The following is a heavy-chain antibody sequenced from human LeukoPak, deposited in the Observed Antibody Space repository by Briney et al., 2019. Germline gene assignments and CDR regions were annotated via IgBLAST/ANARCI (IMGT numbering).Heavy chain of an antibody. CDR1: GYTFTSHS. D-gene: IGHD5-24*01. CDR2: ITTNTGNQ. V-gene: IGHV7-4-1*02. Sequence: ASVKVSCKASGYTFTSHSMNWLRQAPGQGLEWMGWITTNTGNQTYAQGFTGRFVFSLDTSVSTAYLQISSLKAEDTAVYYCARDASTIRFDYWGQGTLVTVSS. J-gene: IGHJ4*02. CDR3: ARDASTIRFDY.